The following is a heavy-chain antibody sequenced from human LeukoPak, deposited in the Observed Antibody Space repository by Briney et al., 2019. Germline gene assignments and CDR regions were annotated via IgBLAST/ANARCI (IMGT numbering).Heavy chain of an antibody. CDR1: GGSISSGSYY. V-gene: IGHV3-11*04. J-gene: IGHJ4*02. CDR2: ISSSGSTI. CDR3: AREGDWFPDY. D-gene: IGHD3-9*01. Sequence: LSLTCTVSGGSISSGSYYWSWIRQAPGKGLEWVSYISSSGSTIYYADSVKGRFTISRDNAKNSLYLQMNSLRAEDTAVYYCAREGDWFPDYWGQGTLVTVSS.